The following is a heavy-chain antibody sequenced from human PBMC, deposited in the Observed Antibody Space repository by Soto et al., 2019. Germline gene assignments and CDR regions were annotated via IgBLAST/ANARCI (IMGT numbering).Heavy chain of an antibody. CDR2: IIPIFGTA. J-gene: IGHJ4*02. CDR1: GGTFSSYA. D-gene: IGHD3-22*01. V-gene: IGHV1-69*01. Sequence: QVQLVQSGAEVQKPGSSVKVSCKASGGTFSSYAISWVRQAPGQGLEWMGGIIPIFGTANYAQKFHGRVTITADESTSTAYMELSSLRSEDTAVYYCARHYYDSSGSKIYYFDYWGQGTLVTVSS. CDR3: ARHYYDSSGSKIYYFDY.